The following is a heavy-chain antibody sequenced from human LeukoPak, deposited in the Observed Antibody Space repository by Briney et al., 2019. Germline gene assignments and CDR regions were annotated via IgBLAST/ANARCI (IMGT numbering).Heavy chain of an antibody. Sequence: ASVKVSCKASGYTFTTYDINWVRQATGQGLEWTGWMNPNSGNTGYAQKFQGRVTMTRNISINTAYMELSSLRSEDTAMYYCGRGRVSAALAVDFWGQGTLVTVSS. V-gene: IGHV1-8*01. D-gene: IGHD5/OR15-5a*01. J-gene: IGHJ4*02. CDR1: GYTFTTYD. CDR3: GRGRVSAALAVDF. CDR2: MNPNSGNT.